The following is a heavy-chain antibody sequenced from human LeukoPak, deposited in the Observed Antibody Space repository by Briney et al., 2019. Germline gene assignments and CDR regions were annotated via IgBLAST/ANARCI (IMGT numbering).Heavy chain of an antibody. V-gene: IGHV4-59*01. CDR2: IYYSGST. CDR3: ARDTETGSDAFDI. J-gene: IGHJ3*02. Sequence: IGYIYYSGSTNYNPSLKSRVTISVDTSKNQFSLKLSSVTAADTAVYYCARDTETGSDAFDIWGQGTMVTVSS. D-gene: IGHD7-27*01.